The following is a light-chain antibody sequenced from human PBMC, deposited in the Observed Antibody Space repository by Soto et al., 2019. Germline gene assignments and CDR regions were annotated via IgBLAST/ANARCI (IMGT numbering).Light chain of an antibody. J-gene: IGKJ1*01. V-gene: IGKV3-20*01. CDR2: GAS. CDR3: HLYGASPPT. Sequence: EVVLTQSPGTLSLSPGERATISCRASQSVSSSDLAWYQQKPGQAPRLLISGASGRATGSPDRFSASGAETDFTLTSSRLEPEDSAVFYCHLYGASPPTFGQGTKVDIK. CDR1: QSVSSSD.